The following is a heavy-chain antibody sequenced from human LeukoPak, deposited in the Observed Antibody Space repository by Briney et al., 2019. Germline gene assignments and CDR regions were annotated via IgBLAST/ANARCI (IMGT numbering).Heavy chain of an antibody. CDR3: AQRSIFGVVIRGSYYFDY. CDR1: GYTFTSYY. CDR2: INPSGGST. Sequence: GASVKVSCKASGYTFTSYYMHWVRQAPGQGLEWMGIINPSGGSTSYAQKFQGRVTMTRGTSTSTVYMELSSLRSEDTAVYYCAQRSIFGVVIRGSYYFDYWGQGTLVTVSS. V-gene: IGHV1-46*01. D-gene: IGHD3-3*01. J-gene: IGHJ4*02.